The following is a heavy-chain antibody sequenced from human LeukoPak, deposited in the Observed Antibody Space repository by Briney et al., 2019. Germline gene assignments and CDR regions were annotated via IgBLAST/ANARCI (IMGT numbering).Heavy chain of an antibody. CDR3: ARIGDGNNRPPDY. Sequence: PSETLSLXCAVYVGSFSGYYWSWIRQAPGKGLEWVGEINHGGSTNYNPSLKSRVTISVDTSKNQFSLKLNSVTGADTAVYYCARIGDGNNRPPDYWGQGTTVTVSS. V-gene: IGHV4-34*01. CDR2: INHGGST. CDR1: VGSFSGYY. J-gene: IGHJ4*02. D-gene: IGHD5-24*01.